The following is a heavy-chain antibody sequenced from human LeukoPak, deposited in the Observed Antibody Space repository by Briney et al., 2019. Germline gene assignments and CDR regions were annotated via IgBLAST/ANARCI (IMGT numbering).Heavy chain of an antibody. J-gene: IGHJ4*02. CDR3: ARSIAVAGNDY. V-gene: IGHV1-2*02. CDR2: VNPTSGAT. CDR1: GDTFTAYY. Sequence: ASVKLSCKASGDTFTAYYMHWVRQAPGQGLEWMGWVNPTSGATDYAQKFQDRVTVTNDTSISTAYMDLSGLRTDDSAVYYCARSIAVAGNDYWGQGTLVTVSS. D-gene: IGHD6-19*01.